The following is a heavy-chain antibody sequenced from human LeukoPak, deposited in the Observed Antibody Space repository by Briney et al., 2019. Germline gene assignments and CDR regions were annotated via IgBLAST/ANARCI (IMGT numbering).Heavy chain of an antibody. V-gene: IGHV1-58*01. CDR3: AADPGPRGDAFDI. J-gene: IGHJ3*02. CDR1: GFTFTSSA. CDR2: IVVGSGNT. Sequence: SVKVSCKASGFTFTSSAVQWVRQARGQRLEWIGWIVVGSGNTNYAQKFQERVTITRDMSTSTAYMELSSLRSEDTAVYYCAADPGPRGDAFDIWGQGTMVTVSS.